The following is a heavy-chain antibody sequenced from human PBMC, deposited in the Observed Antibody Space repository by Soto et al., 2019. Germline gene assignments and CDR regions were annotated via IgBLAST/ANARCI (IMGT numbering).Heavy chain of an antibody. CDR2: INPSGGST. Sequence: QVQLVQSGAEVKKLGASVKVSCKASGYTFTSYYMHWVRQAPGQGLEWMGIINPSGGSTSYAQKFQGRVTMTRDTSTSTVYMELSSLRSEDTAVYYCARGSWYYDSSGYSPFDIWGQGTLVTVSS. CDR1: GYTFTSYY. V-gene: IGHV1-46*01. CDR3: ARGSWYYDSSGYSPFDI. D-gene: IGHD3-22*01. J-gene: IGHJ4*02.